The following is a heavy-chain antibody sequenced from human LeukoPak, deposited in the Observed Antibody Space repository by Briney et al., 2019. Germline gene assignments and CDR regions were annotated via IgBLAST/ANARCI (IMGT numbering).Heavy chain of an antibody. J-gene: IGHJ4*02. Sequence: GGSLRLSCAASGFTFSSYSMNWVRQAPGKGLEWVSFISSSSSYIYYADSVKGGFTISRDKAKNSLYLQMNSLRAEDTAVYYCARHDYGDYVPDYWGQGTLVTVSS. V-gene: IGHV3-21*01. CDR1: GFTFSSYS. D-gene: IGHD4-17*01. CDR3: ARHDYGDYVPDY. CDR2: ISSSSSYI.